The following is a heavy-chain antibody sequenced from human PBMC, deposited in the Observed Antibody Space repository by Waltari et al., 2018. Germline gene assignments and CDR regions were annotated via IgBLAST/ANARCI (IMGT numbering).Heavy chain of an antibody. CDR1: GYTFIDYY. CDR3: ALDRLESSLGAFNI. J-gene: IGHJ3*02. V-gene: IGHV1-69-2*01. D-gene: IGHD1-1*01. CDR2: VDPEDGET. Sequence: EVQLVQSGAEVRKPGATVKIYCKVSGYTFIDYYMHWVQQAPGKGLEWMGRVDPEDGETIYAEKFQGRVTITADTASDTAYMELSSLTSADTDVYYGALDRLESSLGAFNIWGQGTMVTVSS.